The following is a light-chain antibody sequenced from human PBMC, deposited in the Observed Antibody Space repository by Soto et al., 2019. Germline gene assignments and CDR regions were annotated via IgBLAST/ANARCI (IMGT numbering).Light chain of an antibody. CDR2: TAS. J-gene: IGKJ5*01. CDR3: QQSYSNPIS. V-gene: IGKV1-39*01. Sequence: DIRITQSPSSLSASVGDTLTITWRASQSISSHLDWYQQKTGKAPNLLMYTASNLQSGVPSRFSGSGSGTDFTLTISSLQPEDFETYYCQQSYSNPISFGQGTRLEIK. CDR1: QSISSH.